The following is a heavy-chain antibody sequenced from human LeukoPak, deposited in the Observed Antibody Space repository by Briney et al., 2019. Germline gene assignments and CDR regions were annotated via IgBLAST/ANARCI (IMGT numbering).Heavy chain of an antibody. J-gene: IGHJ6*02. D-gene: IGHD4-11*01. CDR2: IFRNGNT. CDR1: GGSRSSGNYY. V-gene: IGHV4-30-4*01. Sequence: PSETLSLTCTVSGGSRSSGNYYWSWIRQPPGKGLEWIGYIFRNGNTYYNPSLKGRVTISTDTYSNQFSLELSSVTAADTAVYYCARVDYRNYYYYGMDVWGQGTTVTVSS. CDR3: ARVDYRNYYYYGMDV.